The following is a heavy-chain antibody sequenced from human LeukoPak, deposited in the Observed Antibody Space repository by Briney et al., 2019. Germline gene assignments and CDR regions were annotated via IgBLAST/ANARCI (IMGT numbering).Heavy chain of an antibody. J-gene: IGHJ4*02. D-gene: IGHD1-14*01. CDR3: AKDPDLLDY. CDR2: ISGSGGTT. V-gene: IGHV3-23*01. CDR1: GFPLSHYG. Sequence: GSLRLSCAASGFPLSHYGLRWVRQAPGKGLEWVSAISGSGGTTYYADSVKGRFTISRDNSKNTLYLQMNSLRAEDTAVYYCAKDPDLLDYWGQGTLVTVSS.